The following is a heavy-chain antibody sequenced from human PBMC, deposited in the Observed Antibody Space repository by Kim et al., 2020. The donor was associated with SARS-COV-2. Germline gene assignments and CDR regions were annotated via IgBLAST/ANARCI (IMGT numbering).Heavy chain of an antibody. J-gene: IGHJ6*02. D-gene: IGHD2-2*01. Sequence: ALVKVSCKASGYTFTSYAMHWVRQAPGQRLEWMGWINAGNGNTKYSQKFQGRVTITRDTSASTAYMELSSLRSEDTAVYYCARDQGIYCSSTSCRYGMDVWGQGTTVTVSS. CDR3: ARDQGIYCSSTSCRYGMDV. CDR1: GYTFTSYA. V-gene: IGHV1-3*01. CDR2: INAGNGNT.